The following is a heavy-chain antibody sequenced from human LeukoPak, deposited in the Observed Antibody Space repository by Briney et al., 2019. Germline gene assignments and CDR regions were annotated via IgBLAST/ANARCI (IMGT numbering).Heavy chain of an antibody. J-gene: IGHJ5*02. V-gene: IGHV3-30*02. CDR2: IRYDGSNK. CDR3: ARGGRKLDP. CDR1: GFTFNTYG. D-gene: IGHD2-15*01. Sequence: GGSLRLSCAASGFTFNTYGMHWVRQAPGKGLEWVAFIRYDGSNKYYADSVKGRFTISRDNTKNTLYLQMNSLRAEDTAVYYCARGGRKLDPWGQGTLVTVSS.